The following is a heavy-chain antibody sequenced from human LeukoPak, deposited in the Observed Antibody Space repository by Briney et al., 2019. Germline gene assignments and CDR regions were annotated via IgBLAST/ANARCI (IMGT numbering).Heavy chain of an antibody. Sequence: GSLRLSCAASGFTVNNKYMSWVRQAPGKGLEWVSAISGSGGSTYYADSVKGRFTISRDNSKNTLYLQMNSLRAEDTAVYYCAKDPKSLDYDFWSGYLYYFDYWGQGTLVTVSS. CDR3: AKDPKSLDYDFWSGYLYYFDY. CDR1: GFTVNNKY. J-gene: IGHJ4*02. CDR2: ISGSGGST. D-gene: IGHD3-3*01. V-gene: IGHV3-23*01.